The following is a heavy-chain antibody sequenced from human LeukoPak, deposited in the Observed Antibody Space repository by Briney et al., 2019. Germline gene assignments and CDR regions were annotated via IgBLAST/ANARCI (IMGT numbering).Heavy chain of an antibody. Sequence: NPSETLSLTCTVSGGSISRYYWSWIRQPPGKGLEWIGYIYYSGSTNYNPSLKSRVTISVDTSKNQFSLKLSSVTAADTAVYYCARGSSSWSYWGQGTLVTVSS. D-gene: IGHD6-13*01. CDR3: ARGSSSWSY. J-gene: IGHJ4*02. V-gene: IGHV4-59*08. CDR2: IYYSGST. CDR1: GGSISRYY.